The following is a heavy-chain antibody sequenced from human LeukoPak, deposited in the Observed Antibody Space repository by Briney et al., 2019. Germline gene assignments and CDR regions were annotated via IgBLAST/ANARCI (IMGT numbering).Heavy chain of an antibody. J-gene: IGHJ4*02. CDR1: GFTFSSYG. CDR2: IRYDGSNK. V-gene: IGHV3-30*02. CDR3: ARLWPVASSSTFDS. D-gene: IGHD3/OR15-3a*01. Sequence: GGSLRLSCAASGFTFSSYGMHWVRQAPGKGLEWVAFIRYDGSNKYYADSVKGRFTISRDNSKNTLYLQMKSLRAEDTAVYYCARLWPVASSSTFDSWGQGTLVTVSS.